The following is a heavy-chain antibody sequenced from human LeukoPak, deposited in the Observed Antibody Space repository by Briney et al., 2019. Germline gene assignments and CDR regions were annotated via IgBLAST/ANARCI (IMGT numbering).Heavy chain of an antibody. CDR1: GFSFDDYA. D-gene: IGHD3-22*01. J-gene: IGHJ4*02. V-gene: IGHV3-43*02. CDR3: AKDGAYSSGYYSGFDY. Sequence: GGSLRLSCAASGFSFDDYAMHWVRQAPGKGLEWVSLISGDGGSTYYADSVKGRFTISRDNSRNSLYLQMNSLRTEDTALYYRAKDGAYSSGYYSGFDYWGQGTRVTVSS. CDR2: ISGDGGST.